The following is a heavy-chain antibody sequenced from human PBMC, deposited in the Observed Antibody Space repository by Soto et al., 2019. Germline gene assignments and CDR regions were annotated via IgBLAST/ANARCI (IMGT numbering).Heavy chain of an antibody. D-gene: IGHD4-17*01. V-gene: IGHV3-48*03. Sequence: LRLSCVASGFTFSNYEMNWVRQAPGKGLEWVSYISSVASTIYYADSVKGRFTISRDNDKDSLFLQMNSLRAEDTAVYYCARDLRTTYYFDYWGQGTLVTVSS. J-gene: IGHJ4*02. CDR1: GFTFSNYE. CDR3: ARDLRTTYYFDY. CDR2: ISSVASTI.